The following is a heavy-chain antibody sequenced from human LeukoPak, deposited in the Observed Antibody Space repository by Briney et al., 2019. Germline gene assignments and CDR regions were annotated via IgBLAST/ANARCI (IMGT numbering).Heavy chain of an antibody. J-gene: IGHJ3*02. CDR1: GGSISSYY. Sequence: KPSETLSLTCTVSGGSISSYYWSWIRQPPGKGLEWIGYIYYSGSTNYNPSLKSRVTISVDTSKNQFSLKLSSVTAADTAVYYCARCDPMIRKTTDALDIWGQGTMVTVSS. D-gene: IGHD1-7*01. V-gene: IGHV4-59*01. CDR3: ARCDPMIRKTTDALDI. CDR2: IYYSGST.